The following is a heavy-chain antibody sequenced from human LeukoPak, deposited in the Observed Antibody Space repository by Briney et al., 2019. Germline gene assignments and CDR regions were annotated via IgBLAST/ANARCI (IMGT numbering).Heavy chain of an antibody. CDR2: INHSGST. J-gene: IGHJ5*02. Sequence: SETLSLTCAVYGGSFNYYYWSWIRQPPGKGLEWIGEINHSGSTNYNPSLKSRVTISVDTSKNQFSLKLSSVTAADTAVYYCARLKGSGAYPISWFDPWGQGTLVTVSS. CDR3: ARLKGSGAYPISWFDP. D-gene: IGHD3-10*01. V-gene: IGHV4-34*01. CDR1: GGSFNYYY.